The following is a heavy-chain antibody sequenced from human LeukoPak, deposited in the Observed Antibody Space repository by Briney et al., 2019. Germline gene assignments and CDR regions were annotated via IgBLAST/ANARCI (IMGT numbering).Heavy chain of an antibody. J-gene: IGHJ5*02. V-gene: IGHV4-59*01. D-gene: IGHD1-26*01. CDR3: ARGGNYWPQWWFDP. CDR1: GGSISTYY. CDR2: IYYTGST. Sequence: SETLSVTCTVSGGSISTYYWSWIRQPPGKGLEWIGYIYYTGSTSYNPSLKSRVTMSLDASKNQFSLELNSVTPADTAVYYCARGGNYWPQWWFDPWGRGTLVSVSS.